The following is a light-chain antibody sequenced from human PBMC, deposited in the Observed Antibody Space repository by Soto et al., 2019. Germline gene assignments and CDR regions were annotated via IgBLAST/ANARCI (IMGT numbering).Light chain of an antibody. V-gene: IGLV2-23*02. CDR1: SSDVGSYNL. CDR3: CSPAGSSTVVV. CDR2: EVN. Sequence: QSALTQPASVSGSPGQSITISCTGTSSDVGSYNLVSWYQQHPGKVPKLMIFEVNKRPSGVSNRFSGSKSGNTASLTISGLQAEDEADYYCCSPAGSSTVVVFGGGTKLTVL. J-gene: IGLJ2*01.